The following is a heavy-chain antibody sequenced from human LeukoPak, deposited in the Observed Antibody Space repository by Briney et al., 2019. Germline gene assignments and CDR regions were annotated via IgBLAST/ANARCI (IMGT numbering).Heavy chain of an antibody. CDR1: GFTFSTYG. CDR2: ISYDESNK. V-gene: IGHV3-30*03. J-gene: IGHJ1*01. Sequence: GGSLRLSCAASGFTFSTYGMHWVRQAPGKGLEWVAVISYDESNKYYAHSVKGRFTISRDNAKNTLYLQMSSLRAEDTAVYYCARGGDPVKYYAEYFQYWGQGTLVTVSS. CDR3: ARGGDPVKYYAEYFQY. D-gene: IGHD2-21*02.